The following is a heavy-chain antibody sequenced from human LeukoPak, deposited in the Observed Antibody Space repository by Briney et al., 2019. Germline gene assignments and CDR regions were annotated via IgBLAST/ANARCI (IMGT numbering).Heavy chain of an antibody. CDR2: IRNKANSYTT. V-gene: IGHV3-72*01. CDR3: TRVANGIDY. CDR1: GFTFSDYY. Sequence: GGSLRLSCAASGFTFSDYYMDWVRQAPGKGLEWVGRIRNKANSYTTEYAASVKGRFTISRDDSKNSLHLQMNSLKTEDTAVYYCTRVANGIDYWGQGTLVTVSS. J-gene: IGHJ4*02.